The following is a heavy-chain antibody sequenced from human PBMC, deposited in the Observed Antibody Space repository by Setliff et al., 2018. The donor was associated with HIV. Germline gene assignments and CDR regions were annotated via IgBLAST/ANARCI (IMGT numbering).Heavy chain of an antibody. CDR1: GFTFRDYH. Sequence: PGGSLRLSCAAAGFTFRDYHMHWVRQVPGKGPEWVASISWNSGSVAYADSVKGRFTISRDNPKNSLYLQMNSLRPEDMALYYCAKYSSSSVFFDFWGQGTLVTVSS. CDR3: AKYSSSSVFFDF. J-gene: IGHJ4*02. V-gene: IGHV3-9*03. CDR2: ISWNSGSV. D-gene: IGHD6-6*01.